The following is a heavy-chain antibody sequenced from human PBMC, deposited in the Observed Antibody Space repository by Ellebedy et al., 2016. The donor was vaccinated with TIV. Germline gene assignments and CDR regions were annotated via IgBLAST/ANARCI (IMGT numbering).Heavy chain of an antibody. Sequence: GESLKISCAASGFTFSDYYMSWIRQAPGKGLEWVSYISTSGSTIYYADSVKGRFTISRDNAKNTLYLQMNSLRAEDTAVYYCACQIQWELDAFDIWGQGTMVTVSS. CDR1: GFTFSDYY. J-gene: IGHJ3*02. CDR2: ISTSGSTI. CDR3: ACQIQWELDAFDI. D-gene: IGHD1-26*01. V-gene: IGHV3-11*04.